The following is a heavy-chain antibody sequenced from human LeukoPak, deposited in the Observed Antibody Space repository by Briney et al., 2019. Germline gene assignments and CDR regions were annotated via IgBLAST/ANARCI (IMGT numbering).Heavy chain of an antibody. V-gene: IGHV4-30-2*01. CDR1: GGSISSGGYS. D-gene: IGHD3-10*01. J-gene: IGHJ3*02. CDR2: IYHSGST. Sequence: YPSQTLSLTCAVSGGSISSGGYSWSWIRQPPGKGLGWIGYIYHSGSTYYNPSLKSRVTISVDRSKNQFSLKLTSVTAADTAVYYCARGAMVRGVITDDAFDIWGQGTMVTVSS. CDR3: ARGAMVRGVITDDAFDI.